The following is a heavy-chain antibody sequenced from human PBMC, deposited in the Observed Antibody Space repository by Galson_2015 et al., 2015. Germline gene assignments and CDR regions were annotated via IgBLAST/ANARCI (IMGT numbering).Heavy chain of an antibody. J-gene: IGHJ4*02. D-gene: IGHD6-13*01. Sequence: SLRLSCAASGFTFSSYAMHWVRQAPGKGLEWVAVISYDGSNKYYADSVKGRFTISRDNSKNTLYLQMNSLRAEDTAVYYCASISAAGLGYFDYWGQGTLVTVSS. V-gene: IGHV3-30-3*01. CDR1: GFTFSSYA. CDR2: ISYDGSNK. CDR3: ASISAAGLGYFDY.